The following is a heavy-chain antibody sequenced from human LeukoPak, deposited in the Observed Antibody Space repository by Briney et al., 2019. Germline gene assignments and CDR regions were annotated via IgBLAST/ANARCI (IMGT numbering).Heavy chain of an antibody. V-gene: IGHV4-59*01. CDR1: GGSFSGYY. CDR2: IYYSGST. J-gene: IGHJ6*02. Sequence: SETLSLTCAVYGGSFSGYYWSWIRQPPGKGLEWIGYIYYSGSTNYNPSLKSRVTISVDTSKNQFSLKLSSVTAADTAVYYCARDRAGYSSTYPDVWGQGTTVTVSS. D-gene: IGHD6-13*01. CDR3: ARDRAGYSSTYPDV.